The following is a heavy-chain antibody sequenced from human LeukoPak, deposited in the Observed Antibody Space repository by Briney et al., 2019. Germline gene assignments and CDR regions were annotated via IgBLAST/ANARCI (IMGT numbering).Heavy chain of an antibody. V-gene: IGHV4-4*07. CDR2: IYTSGST. CDR1: GGSISSYY. Sequence: PSETLSLTCTVSGGSISSYYWSWIRQPAGKGLEWIGRIYTSGSTNYNPSLKSRVTMSVDTSKNQFSLKLSSVTAADTAVYYCARGRFGVVIRLTERFDPWGQGTLVTVSS. CDR3: ARGRFGVVIRLTERFDP. D-gene: IGHD3-3*01. J-gene: IGHJ5*02.